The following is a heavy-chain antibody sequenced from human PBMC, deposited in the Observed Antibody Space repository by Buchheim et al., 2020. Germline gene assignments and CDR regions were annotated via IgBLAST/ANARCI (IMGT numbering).Heavy chain of an antibody. CDR1: GFNFSIYA. CDR3: AKRTDVGDWGFDH. Sequence: EVQLLESGGGLVQPGGSLRLSCAASGFNFSIYAMTWVRQAPGKGLEWVSSFSGSGGGTYYADSVKGRFTISRDNSKNTLYLPMDIMRVEDTAVYYCAKRTDVGDWGFDHWGQGTL. D-gene: IGHD3-16*01. V-gene: IGHV3-23*01. CDR2: FSGSGGGT. J-gene: IGHJ4*02.